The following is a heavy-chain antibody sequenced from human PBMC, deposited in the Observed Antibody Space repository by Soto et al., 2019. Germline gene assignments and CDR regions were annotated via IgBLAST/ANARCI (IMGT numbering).Heavy chain of an antibody. J-gene: IGHJ4*02. D-gene: IGHD5-12*01. V-gene: IGHV3-30-3*01. CDR1: GFTFSSYA. Sequence: QVQLVESGGGVVQPGRSLRLSCAASGFTFSSYARHWVRQAPGKGLEWVAVISYDGSNKYYADSVKGRFTISRDNSKNTLYLQMNSLRAEDTAVYYCARDRGYSGYDPIDYWGQRTLVTVSS. CDR2: ISYDGSNK. CDR3: ARDRGYSGYDPIDY.